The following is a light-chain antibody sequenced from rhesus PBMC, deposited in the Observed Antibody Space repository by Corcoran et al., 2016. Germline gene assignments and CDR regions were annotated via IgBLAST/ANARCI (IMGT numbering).Light chain of an antibody. Sequence: EIVMTQSPATLSLSPGETATLSCRASESVGSYLAWYQQKPGQAPKLLVHSASFRSTGIPARFSGSGSRTEFIITISSLEPEDVGVYHCQQYNDLLRTFGQGTKVEIK. V-gene: IGKV3-40*03. CDR2: SAS. CDR1: ESVGSY. J-gene: IGKJ1*01. CDR3: QQYNDLLRT.